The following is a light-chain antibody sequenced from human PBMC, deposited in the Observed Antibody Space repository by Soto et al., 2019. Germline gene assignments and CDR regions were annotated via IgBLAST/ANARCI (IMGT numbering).Light chain of an antibody. CDR2: AAS. Sequence: DIQMTQSPSALAAAVGHSVTITCRARQSVSSYLNGYQQNPGKAPKRQIYAASSLQSGVASRVSGSGSGTDFTLTISSLQPEDCATYYCQQSYSTPRTVGQGTKLDIK. CDR1: QSVSSY. V-gene: IGKV1-39*01. J-gene: IGKJ1*01. CDR3: QQSYSTPRT.